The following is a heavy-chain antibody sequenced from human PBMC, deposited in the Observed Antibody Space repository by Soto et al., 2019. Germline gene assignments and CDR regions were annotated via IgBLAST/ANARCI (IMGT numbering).Heavy chain of an antibody. J-gene: IGHJ6*02. CDR2: IYPGDSDT. D-gene: IGHD3-10*01. Sequence: PGESLKISCKGSGYSFTNYWIGWVRQIPWKGLEWMGIIYPGDSDTRYSPSFQGQVTISADKSISTAYLQWSSLKASDTAMYYCARAMVRGKNYYGVDVWGQGTTVTVSS. CDR3: ARAMVRGKNYYGVDV. V-gene: IGHV5-51*01. CDR1: GYSFTNYW.